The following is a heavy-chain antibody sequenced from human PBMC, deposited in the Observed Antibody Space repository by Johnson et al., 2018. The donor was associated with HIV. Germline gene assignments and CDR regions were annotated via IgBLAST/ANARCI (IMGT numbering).Heavy chain of an antibody. J-gene: IGHJ3*02. V-gene: IGHV3-33*01. CDR1: GFIFRSYG. Sequence: QVQLVESGGGVVQPGRSLRLSCAASGFIFRSYGMDWVRQALGKGLEWVAVIWSDGSNKYYTDSVKGRFTISRDNSKNTLYLQMNSLRAEDMAVYHCARDRIVGADYDDVAIWGQGTIVTVSS. CDR3: ARDRIVGADYDDVAI. CDR2: IWSDGSNK. D-gene: IGHD1-26*01.